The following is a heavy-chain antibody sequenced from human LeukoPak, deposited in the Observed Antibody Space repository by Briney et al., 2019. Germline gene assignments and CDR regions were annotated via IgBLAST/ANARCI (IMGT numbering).Heavy chain of an antibody. V-gene: IGHV7-4-1*02. CDR2: INTNTGNP. J-gene: IGHJ1*01. Sequence: ASVKVSCKASGYTFTSYAMKWVRQAPGQGLEWMGWINTNTGNPTYAQGFTGRLVFSLDTSVSTAYLQISSLKAEDTAVYYCARVMDCSGGSCYSPYFQHWGQGTLVTVSS. CDR1: GYTFTSYA. D-gene: IGHD2-15*01. CDR3: ARVMDCSGGSCYSPYFQH.